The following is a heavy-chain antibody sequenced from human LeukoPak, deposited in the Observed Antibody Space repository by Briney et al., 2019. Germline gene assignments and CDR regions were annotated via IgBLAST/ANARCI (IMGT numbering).Heavy chain of an antibody. CDR3: ARVNSGVVAVYYYYYYYVDV. CDR2: FDPEAGET. CDR1: GYSLTELS. Sequence: ASVKVSCKVSGYSLTELSIDWVRQVPGRGLEWVGGFDPEAGETIYAQKFQGRVTMTEDTSTDTTYMDLSSLRSDDTAVYYCARVNSGVVAVYYYYYYYVDVWGKGTTVTVSS. V-gene: IGHV1-24*01. D-gene: IGHD2-15*01. J-gene: IGHJ6*03.